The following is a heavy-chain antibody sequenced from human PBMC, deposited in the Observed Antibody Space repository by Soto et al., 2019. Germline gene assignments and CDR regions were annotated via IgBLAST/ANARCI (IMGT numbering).Heavy chain of an antibody. CDR2: IWYDGSNK. CDR3: ARDRSTMVRVQGMDV. CDR1: GFTFSSYG. D-gene: IGHD3-10*01. J-gene: IGHJ6*02. Sequence: PGGSLRLSCAASGFTFSSYGMHWVRQAPGKGLEWVAVIWYDGSNKYYADSVKGRFTISRDNSKNTLYLQMNSLRAEDTAVYYCARDRSTMVRVQGMDVWGQGTTVTVSS. V-gene: IGHV3-33*01.